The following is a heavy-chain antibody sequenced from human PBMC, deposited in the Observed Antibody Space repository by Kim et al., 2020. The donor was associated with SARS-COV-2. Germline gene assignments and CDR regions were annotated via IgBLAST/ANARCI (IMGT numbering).Heavy chain of an antibody. CDR1: GFTFSSYA. CDR2: ISYDGSNK. V-gene: IGHV3-30-3*01. J-gene: IGHJ3*02. D-gene: IGHD3-3*01. Sequence: GGSLRLSCAASGFTFSSYAMHWVRQAPGKGLEWVAVISYDGSNKYYADSVKGRFTISRDNSKNTLYLQMNSLRAEDTAVYYCARGGWSGLNDAFDIWGQGAMVTVSP. CDR3: ARGGWSGLNDAFDI.